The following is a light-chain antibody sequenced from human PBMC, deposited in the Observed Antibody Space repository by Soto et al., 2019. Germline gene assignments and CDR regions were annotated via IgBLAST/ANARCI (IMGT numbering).Light chain of an antibody. V-gene: IGKV1-17*01. J-gene: IGKJ1*01. Sequence: IQMTQSPSSLSASVGDRVIITCRASQAIRNDLGWYQQKPGKAPKLLIYTASTLQSGVPSRFSGSGSGTEFTLTISSLQPDDFATHYCQQYNSYGWTFGQGTKVDIK. CDR3: QQYNSYGWT. CDR1: QAIRND. CDR2: TAS.